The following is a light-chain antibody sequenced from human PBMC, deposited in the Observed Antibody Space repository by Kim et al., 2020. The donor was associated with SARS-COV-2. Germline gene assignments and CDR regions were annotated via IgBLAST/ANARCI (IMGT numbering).Light chain of an antibody. Sequence: ATVGDRVTITCRASQDINRYLNWYQQKPGKAPKLLIYTASSLQSGVPSRFTGSGSETDFTLTISSLQPEDFATYYCQQSYSAPRTFGQGTKVDIK. J-gene: IGKJ1*01. CDR3: QQSYSAPRT. V-gene: IGKV1-39*01. CDR2: TAS. CDR1: QDINRY.